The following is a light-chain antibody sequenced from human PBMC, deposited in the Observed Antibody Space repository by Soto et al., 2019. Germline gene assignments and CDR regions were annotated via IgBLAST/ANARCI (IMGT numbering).Light chain of an antibody. Sequence: QSALTQPASVSGSPGQSITISCTGSSSDVGSYNFVSWHQQHPGKAPKLMIYEGSKRPSGVSNRFSGSKSGNTASLTISGLQAEDEADYYCCSYAGSSTWVFGGGTKLTGL. CDR1: SSDVGSYNF. CDR3: CSYAGSSTWV. CDR2: EGS. J-gene: IGLJ3*02. V-gene: IGLV2-23*01.